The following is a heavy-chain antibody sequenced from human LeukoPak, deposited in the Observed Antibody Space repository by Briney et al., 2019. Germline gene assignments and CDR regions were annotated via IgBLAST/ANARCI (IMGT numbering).Heavy chain of an antibody. Sequence: SETLPLTCTVSGGSISSYYWSWIRQPPGKGLEWIGYIYYSGSTNYNPSLKSRVTISVDTSKNQFSLKLSSVTAADTAVYYCAKSTSIVLDYAFDIWGQGTMVTVSS. V-gene: IGHV4-59*01. D-gene: IGHD2-8*01. CDR2: IYYSGST. J-gene: IGHJ3*02. CDR1: GGSISSYY. CDR3: AKSTSIVLDYAFDI.